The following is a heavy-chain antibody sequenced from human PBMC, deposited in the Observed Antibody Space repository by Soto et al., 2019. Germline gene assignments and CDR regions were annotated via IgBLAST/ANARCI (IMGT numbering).Heavy chain of an antibody. CDR3: ARDDYTYGVY. V-gene: IGHV3-11*01. D-gene: IGHD2-2*02. Sequence: PRGSLRLSCAASGFSFIDYFISFMRQAPGKGLEWVAYIGPYGNSKYYADSVEGRFTISRDDATNSLYLHMNSLRAEDTAVYYCARDDYTYGVYWGQGTPVTVSS. J-gene: IGHJ4*02. CDR2: IGPYGNSK. CDR1: GFSFIDYF.